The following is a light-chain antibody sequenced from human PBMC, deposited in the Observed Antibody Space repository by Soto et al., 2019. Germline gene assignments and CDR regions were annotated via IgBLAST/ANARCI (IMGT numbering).Light chain of an antibody. Sequence: DIQMTQSPSSLSASAGDRVTITCRASQSISSYLNWYQQKPGKAPKLLIYAASSLQSGVPSRFRGSGSGTDFTLTISSLQPEDFATYYCQQSYSTPPTFGQGTKLEIK. CDR1: QSISSY. V-gene: IGKV1-39*01. J-gene: IGKJ2*01. CDR2: AAS. CDR3: QQSYSTPPT.